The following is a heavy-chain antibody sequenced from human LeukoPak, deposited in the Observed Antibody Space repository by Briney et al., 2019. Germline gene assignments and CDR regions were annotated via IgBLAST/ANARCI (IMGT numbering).Heavy chain of an antibody. J-gene: IGHJ6*02. CDR3: ARAEKQWSCEDCYYYYGMDV. CDR1: GYTFTSYY. D-gene: IGHD6-19*01. V-gene: IGHV1-46*01. CDR2: INPSGGST. Sequence: ASVKVSCKASGYTFTSYYMHWVRQAPGQGLEWMGIINPSGGSTSYAQKFQGRVTMTRDTSTSTVCMELSSLRSEDTAVYYCARAEKQWSCEDCYYYYGMDVWGQGTTVTVSS.